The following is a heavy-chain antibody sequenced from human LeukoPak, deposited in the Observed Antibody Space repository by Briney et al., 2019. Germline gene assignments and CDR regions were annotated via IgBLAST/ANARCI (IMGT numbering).Heavy chain of an antibody. Sequence: SETLSLTCTVSGGSISSYYWSWIRQPPGKGLEWIGYIYTSGSTNYNPSLKSRVTISVDTSKNQFSLKLSSVTAADTAVYYCARGIHDYGDYGGYYYYMDVWGKGTTVTVSS. CDR3: ARGIHDYGDYGGYYYYMDV. V-gene: IGHV4-4*09. D-gene: IGHD4-17*01. CDR2: IYTSGST. CDR1: GGSISSYY. J-gene: IGHJ6*03.